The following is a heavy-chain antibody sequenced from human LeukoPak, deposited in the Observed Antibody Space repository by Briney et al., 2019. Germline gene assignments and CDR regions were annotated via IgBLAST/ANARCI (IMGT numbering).Heavy chain of an antibody. CDR3: ARDLSDLLGYFDY. Sequence: GASAKVSCKASGYTFTSYAMHWVRQAPGQRLEWMGWINAGNGNTKYSQKFQGRVTITADESTSTAYMELSSLRSEDTAVYYCARDLSDLLGYFDYWGQGTLVTVSS. V-gene: IGHV1-3*01. CDR1: GYTFTSYA. J-gene: IGHJ4*02. CDR2: INAGNGNT.